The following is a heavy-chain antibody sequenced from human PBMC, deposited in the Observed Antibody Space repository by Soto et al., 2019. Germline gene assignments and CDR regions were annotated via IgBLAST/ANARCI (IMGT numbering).Heavy chain of an antibody. V-gene: IGHV3-53*01. CDR1: GFNVNSNY. Sequence: GGSLRLSCAASGFNVNSNYMTWVRQAPGKGLEWVSVIYSGGSTYYADSVKGRFTISRDNSKNTLYLQMNSLRAEDTAVYYCAREYDGYWGQGTLVTVSS. J-gene: IGHJ4*02. D-gene: IGHD3-16*01. CDR2: IYSGGST. CDR3: AREYDGY.